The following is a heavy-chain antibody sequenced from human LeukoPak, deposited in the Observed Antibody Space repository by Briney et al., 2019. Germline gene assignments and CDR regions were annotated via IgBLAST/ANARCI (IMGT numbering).Heavy chain of an antibody. J-gene: IGHJ4*02. CDR2: IYYSGST. V-gene: IGHV4-59*01. D-gene: IGHD1-26*01. Sequence: SETLSLTCTVSGGSISSYYWSWIRQPPGKGLEWIGYIYYSGSTNYNPSLKSRVTISVDTSKNQFSLKLSSVTAADTAVYYCARDKYSGYFDYWGQGTLVTVSS. CDR1: GGSISSYY. CDR3: ARDKYSGYFDY.